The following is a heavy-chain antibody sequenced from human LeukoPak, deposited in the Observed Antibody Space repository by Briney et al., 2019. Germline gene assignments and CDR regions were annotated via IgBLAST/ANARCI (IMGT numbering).Heavy chain of an antibody. V-gene: IGHV4-30-2*01. CDR3: ATPRYCSSTSCDAFDI. Sequence: PSETLSLTCTVSGGSMSSGGYYWSWIRQPPGKGLEWIGYIYHSGSTYYNPSLKSRVTISVDRSKNQFSLKLSSVTAADTAVYYCATPRYCSSTSCDAFDIWGQGTMVTVSS. D-gene: IGHD2-2*01. CDR1: GGSMSSGGYY. CDR2: IYHSGST. J-gene: IGHJ3*02.